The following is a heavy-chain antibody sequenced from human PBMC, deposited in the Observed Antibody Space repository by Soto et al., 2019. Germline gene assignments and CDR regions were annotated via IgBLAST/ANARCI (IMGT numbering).Heavy chain of an antibody. CDR3: AKGSIEYSASVDN. V-gene: IGHV3-23*01. Sequence: EVQLLESGGGLVQPGGSLRLSCAASGFSFSSYAMVWVRQAPGKGLEWVSVISARGGGLYFADSVKGRFTISRDNSKNVLSLEMNSLRAEDTATYFSAKGSIEYSASVDNWGQGTLVVVSS. CDR1: GFSFSSYA. CDR2: ISARGGGL. D-gene: IGHD5-12*01. J-gene: IGHJ4*02.